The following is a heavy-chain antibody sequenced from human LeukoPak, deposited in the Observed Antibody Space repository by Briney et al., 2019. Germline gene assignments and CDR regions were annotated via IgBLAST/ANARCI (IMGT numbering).Heavy chain of an antibody. J-gene: IGHJ4*02. V-gene: IGHV3-23*01. CDR3: AKDVHGDGYYFDY. Sequence: GGSLRLSCAASGCTFSSYAMSWVRQAPGKGLEWVSAISGSGGSTYYADSVKGRFTISRDNAKNSLYLQMNSLRAEDTALYYCAKDVHGDGYYFDYWGQGTLVTVSS. CDR1: GCTFSSYA. CDR2: ISGSGGST. D-gene: IGHD4-17*01.